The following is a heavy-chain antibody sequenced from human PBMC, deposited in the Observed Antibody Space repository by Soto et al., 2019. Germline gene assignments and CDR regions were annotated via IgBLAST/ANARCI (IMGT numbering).Heavy chain of an antibody. Sequence: ASVKVSCKASGYTFTSYGISWVRQAPGQGLEWMGWISAYNGNTNYAQKLQGRVTMTTDTSTSTAYMELRSLRSDDTAVYYCARVYGDYAVPRLVTRVDYWGQGTLVTVSS. CDR1: GYTFTSYG. V-gene: IGHV1-18*01. J-gene: IGHJ4*02. CDR2: ISAYNGNT. D-gene: IGHD4-17*01. CDR3: ARVYGDYAVPRLVTRVDY.